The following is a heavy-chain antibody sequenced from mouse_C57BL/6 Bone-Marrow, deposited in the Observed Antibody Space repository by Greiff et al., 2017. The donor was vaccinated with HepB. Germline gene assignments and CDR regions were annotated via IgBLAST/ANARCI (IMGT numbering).Heavy chain of an antibody. V-gene: IGHV1-63*01. CDR3: ARGHYGYAMDY. D-gene: IGHD1-1*02. CDR2: IYPGGGYT. Sequence: VQLQQSGAELVRPGTSVKMSCKASGYTFTNYWIGWAKQRPGHGLEWIGDIYPGGGYTSYNEKFKGKATLTADKSSSTAYMQISSLTSGDSAIYYCARGHYGYAMDYWGQGTSVTVSS. J-gene: IGHJ4*01. CDR1: GYTFTNYW.